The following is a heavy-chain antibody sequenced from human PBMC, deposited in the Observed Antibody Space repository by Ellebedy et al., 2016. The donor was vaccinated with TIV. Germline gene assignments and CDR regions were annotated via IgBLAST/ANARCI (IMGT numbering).Heavy chain of an antibody. Sequence: SETLSLXXAVFGGSFSAYYWSWIRQPPGKGLEWIGEINHSGSTNYNPSLKSRVTISVDTSKNQFSLNLRSVTAADTAVYYCARGCSSTSCYLGIWGQGTMVTVSS. J-gene: IGHJ3*02. CDR1: GGSFSAYY. V-gene: IGHV4-34*01. D-gene: IGHD2-2*01. CDR2: INHSGST. CDR3: ARGCSSTSCYLGI.